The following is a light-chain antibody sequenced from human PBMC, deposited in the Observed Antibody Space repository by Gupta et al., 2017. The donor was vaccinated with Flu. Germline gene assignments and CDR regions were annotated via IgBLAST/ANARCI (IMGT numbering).Light chain of an antibody. CDR2: DVS. CDR3: SSYTSSSTL. J-gene: IGLJ3*02. Sequence: QSITISCTGTSSDVGGYNYVSWYQQHPGKAPKLMIYDVSNRPSGVSNRFSGSKSGNTASLTISGLQAEDDADYYCSSYTSSSTLFGGGTKLTVL. V-gene: IGLV2-14*04. CDR1: SSDVGGYNY.